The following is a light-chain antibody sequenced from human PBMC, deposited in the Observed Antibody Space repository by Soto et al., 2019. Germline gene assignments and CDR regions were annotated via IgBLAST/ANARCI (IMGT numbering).Light chain of an antibody. CDR1: SSDVGGYNY. CDR2: DVS. CDR3: SSYTSSSTLYYV. J-gene: IGLJ7*01. V-gene: IGLV2-14*01. Sequence: QSALTQPASVSGSPGQSITISCTGTSSDVGGYNYVSWYQQHPGKAPKLMIYDVSNRPSGVSNRFSGSKSGNTASLTISGLQAEDEADYYCSSYTSSSTLYYVFGPGTQLTVL.